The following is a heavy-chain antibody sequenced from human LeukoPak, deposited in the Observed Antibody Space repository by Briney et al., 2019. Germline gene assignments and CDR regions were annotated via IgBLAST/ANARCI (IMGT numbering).Heavy chain of an antibody. CDR3: ARGEVVTANSFSTNAFDI. CDR1: GGSISSGGYY. V-gene: IGHV4-31*03. CDR2: IYYSGST. J-gene: IGHJ3*02. D-gene: IGHD2-21*02. Sequence: ASETLSLTCTVSGGSISSGGYYWSWIRQHPGKGLEWIGYIYYSGSTYYNPSLKSRVTISVDTSKNQFSLKLSSVTAADTAVYYCARGEVVTANSFSTNAFDIWGQGTMVTVSS.